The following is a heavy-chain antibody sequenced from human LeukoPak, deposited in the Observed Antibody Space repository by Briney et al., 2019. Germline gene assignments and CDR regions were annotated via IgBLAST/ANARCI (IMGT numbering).Heavy chain of an antibody. CDR2: INPNSGDT. Sequence: GASVKVSCKASGYTFTGYYMHWVRQAPGQGLEWMGWINPNSGDTNYQGRVTMTRDTSISTAYMELSRLKSDDTAIYYCARGGDIRQQLVLYNWFDPWGQGTLVTVSS. CDR1: GYTFTGYY. V-gene: IGHV1-2*02. D-gene: IGHD6-13*01. J-gene: IGHJ5*02. CDR3: ARGGDIRQQLVLYNWFDP.